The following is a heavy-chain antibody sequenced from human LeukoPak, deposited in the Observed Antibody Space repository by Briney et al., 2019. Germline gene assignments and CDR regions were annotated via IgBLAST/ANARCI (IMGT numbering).Heavy chain of an antibody. CDR1: GGSISSGSYY. D-gene: IGHD3-9*01. CDR2: IYTSGST. J-gene: IGHJ3*02. CDR3: AREQRIFNAFDI. Sequence: SQTLSLTCTVSGGSISSGSYYWSWTRQPAGKGLEWIGRIYTSGSTNYNPSLKSRVTISVDTSKNQFSLKLSSVTAADTAVYYCAREQRIFNAFDIWGQGTMVTVSS. V-gene: IGHV4-61*02.